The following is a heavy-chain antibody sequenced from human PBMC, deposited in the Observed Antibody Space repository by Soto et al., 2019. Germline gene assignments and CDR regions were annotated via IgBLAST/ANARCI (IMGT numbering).Heavy chain of an antibody. CDR1: GYTLAEVS. CDR3: ARDLSSDKAIP. J-gene: IGHJ5*02. CDR2: IIPIFGTA. Sequence: ASVKVSCKVSGYTLAEVSIHWVRQSPVKGLEWMGGIIPIFGTANYAQKFQGRVTMTADESTGTAYMELSSLRSEDTAVYYCARDLSSDKAIPWGQGTLVTVSS. D-gene: IGHD5-18*01. V-gene: IGHV1-69*13.